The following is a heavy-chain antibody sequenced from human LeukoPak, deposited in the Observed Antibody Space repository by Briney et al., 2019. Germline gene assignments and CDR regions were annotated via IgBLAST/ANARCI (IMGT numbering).Heavy chain of an antibody. J-gene: IGHJ4*02. Sequence: GGSLRLSCAASGLTFSSYWMHWVRQPPGKGLVWVSRINGDGSSTSYADAVKGRFTISRDNAKDTLYLRMNSLRAEDTAVYYCARGGLTGTTIPYFDYWGQGTLVTVSS. CDR3: ARGGLTGTTIPYFDY. D-gene: IGHD1-7*01. CDR1: GLTFSSYW. V-gene: IGHV3-74*01. CDR2: INGDGSST.